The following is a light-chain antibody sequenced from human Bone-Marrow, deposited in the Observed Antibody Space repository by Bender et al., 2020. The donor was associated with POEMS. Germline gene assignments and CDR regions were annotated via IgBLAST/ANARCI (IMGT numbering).Light chain of an antibody. J-gene: IGLJ1*01. V-gene: IGLV2-23*01. CDR1: NNDVGGYNL. CDR2: EDS. CDR3: CSYAGGDSLYV. Sequence: QSALTQPASVSGSPGQSITISCTGSNNDVGGYNLVSWYQHHPGKGPKLMIFEDSQRPSGISNRFSGSKSGDTASLTVSGLQAEDEADYFCCSYAGGDSLYVFGTVTKVTVL.